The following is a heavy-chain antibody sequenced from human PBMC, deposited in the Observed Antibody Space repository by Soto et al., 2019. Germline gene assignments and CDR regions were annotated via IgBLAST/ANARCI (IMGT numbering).Heavy chain of an antibody. V-gene: IGHV3-7*01. J-gene: IGHJ6*02. CDR2: IKQDGSEK. D-gene: IGHD4-4*01. CDR1: GFTFSSYW. Sequence: PGGSLRLSCAASGFTFSSYWMNWGRRAPGKGLEWVANIKQDGSEKYYVDSVKGRFTISRDNAKNSLYLQMNSLRAEDTAVYYCAREIKTTAIKYYYYGMDVWGQGTTVTVSS. CDR3: AREIKTTAIKYYYYGMDV.